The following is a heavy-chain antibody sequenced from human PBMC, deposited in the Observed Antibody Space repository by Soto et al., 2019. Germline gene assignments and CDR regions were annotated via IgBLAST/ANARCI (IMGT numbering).Heavy chain of an antibody. D-gene: IGHD3-9*01. Sequence: EVQLVESGGGLVQPGGSLRLSCAASGFTFSSYWMHWVRQAPGKGLVWVSRINEDGSSTSYADSVKGRFTISRDNAKNTLYLQMNSLRAEDTAVYYCAREGRYFDWYPKARGALDIWGQGTMVTVSS. CDR3: AREGRYFDWYPKARGALDI. V-gene: IGHV3-74*01. CDR1: GFTFSSYW. J-gene: IGHJ3*02. CDR2: INEDGSST.